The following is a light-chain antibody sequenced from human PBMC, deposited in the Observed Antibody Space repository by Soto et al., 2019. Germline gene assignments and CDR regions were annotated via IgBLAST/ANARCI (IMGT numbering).Light chain of an antibody. CDR2: WAS. J-gene: IGKJ4*01. V-gene: IGKV4-1*01. CDR1: QSVLYNSDNKNY. Sequence: DIVMTQSPDSLAVSLGERATINCKSSQSVLYNSDNKNYLAWYQQKPGQPPKLLIYWASTRDSGVPDRFSGSGSGADFTLTISSLQAEDVAVYYCQHYTTLSFGGGTKVEIK. CDR3: QHYTTLS.